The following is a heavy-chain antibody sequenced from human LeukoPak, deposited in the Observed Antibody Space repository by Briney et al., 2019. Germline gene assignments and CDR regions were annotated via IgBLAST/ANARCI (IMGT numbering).Heavy chain of an antibody. CDR3: ARAPSDYGDYEDY. J-gene: IGHJ4*02. D-gene: IGHD4-17*01. CDR2: IYRGGST. CDR1: GFTVSSNY. V-gene: IGHV3-66*01. Sequence: PGGSLRLSCAASGFTVSSNYMSWVRQAPGKGLEWVSVIYRGGSTYYADSVKGRFTISRDNSKNTLYLQVNSLRAEYTAVYYCARAPSDYGDYEDYWGQGTLVTVSS.